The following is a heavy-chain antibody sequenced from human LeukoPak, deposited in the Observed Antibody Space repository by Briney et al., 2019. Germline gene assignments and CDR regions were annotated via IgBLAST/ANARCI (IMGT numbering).Heavy chain of an antibody. V-gene: IGHV1-18*01. CDR1: GYTFTSYG. Sequence: ASVKVSCKASGYTFTSYGISWVRQAPGQGLEWMGWISAYNGNTNYAQKLQGRVTMTTDTSTSTAYMELRSLRSDDTAVYYCARDKSSRWFLHWFDPWGQGTLATVSS. J-gene: IGHJ5*02. D-gene: IGHD4-23*01. CDR3: ARDKSSRWFLHWFDP. CDR2: ISAYNGNT.